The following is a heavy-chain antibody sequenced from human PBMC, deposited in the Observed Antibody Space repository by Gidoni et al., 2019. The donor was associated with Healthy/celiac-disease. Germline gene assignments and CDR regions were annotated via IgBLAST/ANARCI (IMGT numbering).Heavy chain of an antibody. Sequence: EVQLVESGGGLVQPGGSLRLSCAASGFTVSSYWMSWVRQAPGKGLEWVANIKQDGSEKYYVDSVKGRFTISRDNAKNSLYLQMNSLRAEDTAVYYCARGPPGYCGGDCYFDYWGQGTLVTVSS. V-gene: IGHV3-7*01. CDR1: GFTVSSYW. CDR2: IKQDGSEK. D-gene: IGHD2-21*02. J-gene: IGHJ4*02. CDR3: ARGPPGYCGGDCYFDY.